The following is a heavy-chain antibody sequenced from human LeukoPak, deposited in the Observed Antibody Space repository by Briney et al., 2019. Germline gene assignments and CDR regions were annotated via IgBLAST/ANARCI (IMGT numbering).Heavy chain of an antibody. D-gene: IGHD3-10*01. J-gene: IGHJ4*02. Sequence: GASVKVSCMASGYTFTGYYIHWVRQAPGQGLEWMGWINPNSGDTNYAQKFQGTVTMTRETSISTTYMELSSLRSDDTAVHYCARGVRGARTFDYWGQGTLVTVSS. CDR3: ARGVRGARTFDY. V-gene: IGHV1-2*02. CDR1: GYTFTGYY. CDR2: INPNSGDT.